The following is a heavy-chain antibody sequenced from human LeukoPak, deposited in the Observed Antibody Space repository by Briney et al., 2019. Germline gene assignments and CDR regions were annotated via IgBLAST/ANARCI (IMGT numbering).Heavy chain of an antibody. V-gene: IGHV4-4*07. CDR1: GGSISSYY. Sequence: SETLSLTCTVSGGSISSYYWSWIRQPAGKGLEWIGRIYTSGSTNYNPSLKSRVTMSVDTSKNQFSLKLSSVTAADTAVYYCARETIVVVPAANPATGNYYYYGMDVWGQGTTVTVSS. D-gene: IGHD2-2*01. J-gene: IGHJ6*02. CDR2: IYTSGST. CDR3: ARETIVVVPAANPATGNYYYYGMDV.